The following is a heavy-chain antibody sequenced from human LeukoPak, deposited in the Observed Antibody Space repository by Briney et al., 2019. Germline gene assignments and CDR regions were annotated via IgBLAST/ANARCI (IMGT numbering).Heavy chain of an antibody. Sequence: GASVKVSCKASGYTFTSYGISWVRQATGQGLEWMGWMNPNSGNTGYAQKFQGRVTMTRNTSISTAYMELRSLRSDDTAVYYCARGIDDYVWGSYPLGLGYWGQGTLVTVSS. D-gene: IGHD3-16*02. CDR3: ARGIDDYVWGSYPLGLGY. CDR1: GYTFTSYG. V-gene: IGHV1-8*02. CDR2: MNPNSGNT. J-gene: IGHJ4*02.